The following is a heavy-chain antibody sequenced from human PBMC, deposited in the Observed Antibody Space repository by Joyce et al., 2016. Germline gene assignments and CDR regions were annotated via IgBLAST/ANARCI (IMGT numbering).Heavy chain of an antibody. J-gene: IGHJ4*02. CDR1: RFDFSSYA. CDR2: ISSSGGST. D-gene: IGHD4-17*01. Sequence: EVQLLESGGGLVQPGGSLRLSCAASRFDFSSYAMSWVRQAPGKGLEWVSTISSSGGSTYYADSVKGRFTISRDNSENTLYLQMNSLRAGDTAVYYCAKDQDYGDYSVDYWGQGTLVTVSS. CDR3: AKDQDYGDYSVDY. V-gene: IGHV3-23*01.